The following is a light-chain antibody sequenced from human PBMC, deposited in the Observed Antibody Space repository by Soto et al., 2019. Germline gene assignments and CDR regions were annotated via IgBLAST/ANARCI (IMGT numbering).Light chain of an antibody. J-gene: IGKJ4*01. CDR3: QKFSAVST. V-gene: IGKV1-27*01. CDR2: AAS. Sequence: DIQMTQSPSSLSASVGDRVTITCRASQAIYNYLAWYQQKPGKVPTLLISAASTLQSGVPSRFSGSGSVTDFTLTISSLQPEDVATYYCQKFSAVSTFGGGTKVEI. CDR1: QAIYNY.